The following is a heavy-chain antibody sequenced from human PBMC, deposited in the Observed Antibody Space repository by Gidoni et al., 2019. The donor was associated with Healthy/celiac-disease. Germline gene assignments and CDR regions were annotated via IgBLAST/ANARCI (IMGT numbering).Heavy chain of an antibody. J-gene: IGHJ6*02. Sequence: EVQLVESGGGLVQPGGSLRLSCAAYGFTFSSYWLSWVRQAPGKGRGWVANIKQDGSEKYYVDSVKGRFTISRDNAKNSLYLQMNSLRAEDTAVYYCARDRYDILTGSYGMDVWGQGTTVTVSS. CDR1: GFTFSSYW. CDR3: ARDRYDILTGSYGMDV. V-gene: IGHV3-7*01. CDR2: IKQDGSEK. D-gene: IGHD3-9*01.